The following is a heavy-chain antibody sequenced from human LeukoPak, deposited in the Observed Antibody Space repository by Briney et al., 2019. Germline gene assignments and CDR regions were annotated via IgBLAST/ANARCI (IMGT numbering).Heavy chain of an antibody. J-gene: IGHJ1*01. CDR2: ISGSGGST. V-gene: IGHV3-23*01. CDR1: GFTFSNAW. D-gene: IGHD1-26*01. Sequence: GGSLRLSCAASGFTFSNAWMSWVRQAPGKGLEWVSAISGSGGSTYYADSVKGRFTISRDNSKNTLYLQMNSLRAEDTAVYYCAKPIVGATVENFQHWGQGTLVTVSS. CDR3: AKPIVGATVENFQH.